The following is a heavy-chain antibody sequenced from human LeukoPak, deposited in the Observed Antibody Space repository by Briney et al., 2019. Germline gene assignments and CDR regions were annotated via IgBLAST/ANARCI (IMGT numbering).Heavy chain of an antibody. D-gene: IGHD1-1*01. CDR1: GLTFSSIA. J-gene: IGHJ4*02. V-gene: IGHV3-23*01. CDR3: AKGQELDDGVFDS. CDR2: IRSNGNTT. Sequence: PGGSLRLSCAASGLTFSSIAMTWVRQAPGKGLEWASSIRSNGNTTYNADSVKGRFTISRDNSKNTLYLQMNSLRVEDTAIYYCAKGQELDDGVFDSWGQGTLVTVSS.